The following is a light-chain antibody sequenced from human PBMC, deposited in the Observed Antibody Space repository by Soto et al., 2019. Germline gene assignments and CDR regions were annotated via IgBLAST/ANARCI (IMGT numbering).Light chain of an antibody. CDR1: HSISSW. CDR3: QQYYSYPWT. CDR2: DAS. J-gene: IGKJ1*01. Sequence: DIQMTQSPSTLSASVGDRVTITCRASHSISSWVAWYQQKPGKAPKLLIYDASSVESGVPSRFSGSGSGPEFTLTISSLQPDDFSTYYCQQYYSYPWTFGQGTEVEIK. V-gene: IGKV1-5*01.